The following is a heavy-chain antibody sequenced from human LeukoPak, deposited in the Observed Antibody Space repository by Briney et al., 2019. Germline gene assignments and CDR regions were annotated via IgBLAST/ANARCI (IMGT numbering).Heavy chain of an antibody. V-gene: IGHV3-30-3*01. Sequence: GGSLRLSCAASGFIFSSYAMHWVRQAPGKGLKWVAVISFDGSNKYYADSVKGRFTISRDNSKNTLYLQMNSLRAEDTAVYCCTRKAGHVYGMDVWGQGTTVTVSS. CDR2: ISFDGSNK. CDR1: GFIFSSYA. J-gene: IGHJ6*02. CDR3: TRKAGHVYGMDV. D-gene: IGHD6-19*01.